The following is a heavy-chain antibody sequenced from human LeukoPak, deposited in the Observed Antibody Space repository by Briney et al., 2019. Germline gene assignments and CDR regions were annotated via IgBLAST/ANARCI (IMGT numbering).Heavy chain of an antibody. CDR3: TTAYYYDSSGYSRMDV. CDR1: GFTFSNYA. CDR2: IKSKTDGGTT. D-gene: IGHD3-22*01. J-gene: IGHJ6*02. Sequence: GGSLRLSCAASGFTFSNYAMSWVRQAPGKGLEWVGRIKSKTDGGTTDYAAPVKGRFTISRDDSKNTLYLQMNSLKTEDTAVYYCTTAYYYDSSGYSRMDVWGQGTTVTVSS. V-gene: IGHV3-15*01.